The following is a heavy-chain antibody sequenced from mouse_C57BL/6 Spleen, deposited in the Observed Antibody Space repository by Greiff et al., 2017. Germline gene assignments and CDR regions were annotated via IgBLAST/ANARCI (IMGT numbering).Heavy chain of an antibody. V-gene: IGHV3-8*01. CDR1: GYSITSDY. D-gene: IGHD2-2*01. CDR2: ISYSGST. CDR3: ARRPYGYDEGNYAMDY. Sequence: DVMLVESGPGLAKPSQTLSLTCSVTGYSITSDYWNWIRKFPGNKLEYMGYISYSGSTYYNPSLKSRISITRDTSKNQYYLQLNSVTTEDTATYYCARRPYGYDEGNYAMDYWGQGTSVTVSS. J-gene: IGHJ4*01.